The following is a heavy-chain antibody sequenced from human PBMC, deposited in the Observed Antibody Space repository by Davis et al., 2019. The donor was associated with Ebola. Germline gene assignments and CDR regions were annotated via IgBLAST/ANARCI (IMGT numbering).Heavy chain of an antibody. J-gene: IGHJ6*02. CDR3: VRNEEWLVPGVKPRKMDV. D-gene: IGHD6-19*01. V-gene: IGHV3-15*01. CDR1: GFTFSNAW. Sequence: GGSLRLSCAASGFTFSNAWMSWVRQAPGKGLEWVGRIKSKTDGGTTDYAAPVKGRFTISRDDSKNTLFLQMNSLRAEDTAVYYCVRNEEWLVPGVKPRKMDVWGQGTTVTVSS. CDR2: IKSKTDGGTT.